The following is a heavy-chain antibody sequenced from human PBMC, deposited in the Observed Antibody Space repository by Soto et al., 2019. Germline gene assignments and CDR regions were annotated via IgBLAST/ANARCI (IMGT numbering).Heavy chain of an antibody. Sequence: PXETLSLTCTVSGSSITGSSYWSWIRQPAVKGLEWIGRFSLSGTTSYNPSLRSRVTMSADVSKNQFSLRLTSVTAADTALYYCARGMTPPGAPAWYYFDSWGQGTLVTVSS. CDR2: FSLSGTT. V-gene: IGHV4-4*07. J-gene: IGHJ4*02. D-gene: IGHD2-8*02. CDR1: GSSITGSSY. CDR3: ARGMTPPGAPAWYYFDS.